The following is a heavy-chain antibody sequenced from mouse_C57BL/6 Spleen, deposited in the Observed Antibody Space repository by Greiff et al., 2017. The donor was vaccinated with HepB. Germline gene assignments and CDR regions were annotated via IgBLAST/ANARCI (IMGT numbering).Heavy chain of an antibody. CDR1: GFTFSDYG. J-gene: IGHJ1*03. D-gene: IGHD1-1*01. CDR2: ISSGSSTI. Sequence: EVMLVESGGGLVKPGGSLKLSCAASGFTFSDYGMHWVRQAPEKGLEWVAYISSGSSTIYYADTVKGRFTISRDNAKNTLFLQMTSLRSEETSMYCCASDYSSSFLVWGTGTTVTVSS. V-gene: IGHV5-17*01. CDR3: ASDYSSSFLV.